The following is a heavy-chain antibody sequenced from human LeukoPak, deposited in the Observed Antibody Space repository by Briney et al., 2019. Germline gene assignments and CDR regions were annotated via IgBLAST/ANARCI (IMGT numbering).Heavy chain of an antibody. CDR1: GYTFTGYY. J-gene: IGHJ3*02. Sequence: ASVKVSCKASGYTFTGYYIHWVRQAPGQGLEWMGWINPNSGDTKYAQKFQGWFTITSDTSISTAYMELSRLRSDDTAVYYCARDRQGDAFDIWGQGTMVTVSS. V-gene: IGHV1-2*04. CDR2: INPNSGDT. CDR3: ARDRQGDAFDI.